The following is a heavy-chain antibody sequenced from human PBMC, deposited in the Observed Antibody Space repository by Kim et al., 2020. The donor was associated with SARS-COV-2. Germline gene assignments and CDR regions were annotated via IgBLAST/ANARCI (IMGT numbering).Heavy chain of an antibody. V-gene: IGHV3-23*03. D-gene: IGHD3-16*01. CDR2: IYSGGSST. J-gene: IGHJ4*02. CDR3: AKGGADYVWGRHKPLDY. CDR1: GFTFSSYA. Sequence: GGSLRLSCAASGFTFSSYAMSWVRQAPGKGLEWVSVIYSGGSSTYYADSVKGRFTISRDNSKNTLYLQMNSLRAEDTAVYYCAKGGADYVWGRHKPLDYWGQGTLVTVSS.